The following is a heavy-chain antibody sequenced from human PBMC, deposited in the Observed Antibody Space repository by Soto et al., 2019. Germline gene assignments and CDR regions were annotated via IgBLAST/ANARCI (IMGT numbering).Heavy chain of an antibody. J-gene: IGHJ4*02. Sequence: EVQLVESGGGLVQPGGSLRLSCAASRFTVSDYEMHWVRQTPEKGLEWVSSIDRSGSATYYADSVKGRFTFSRDSAKNSLYLQMNSLRVEDTAVDYWARGLVDGVHFDNWGQGTLVTVSS. CDR2: IDRSGSAT. CDR1: RFTVSDYE. V-gene: IGHV3-48*03. D-gene: IGHD1-1*01. CDR3: ARGLVDGVHFDN.